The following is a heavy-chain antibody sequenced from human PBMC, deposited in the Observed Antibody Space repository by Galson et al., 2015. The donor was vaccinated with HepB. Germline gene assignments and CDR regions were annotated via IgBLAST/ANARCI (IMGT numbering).Heavy chain of an antibody. V-gene: IGHV3-48*03. J-gene: IGHJ6*02. Sequence: SLRLSCATSGFSFDDFEMNWVRQAPGKGLQWVSSITGNGDVMFYADSVKGRFTVSRDNAKNSVSLQMNSLRAEDTAVYYCALVRYCDATPCYGGGHYYAMDVWGQGTTVTVSS. CDR1: GFSFDDFE. D-gene: IGHD2-2*01. CDR3: ALVRYCDATPCYGGGHYYAMDV. CDR2: ITGNGDVM.